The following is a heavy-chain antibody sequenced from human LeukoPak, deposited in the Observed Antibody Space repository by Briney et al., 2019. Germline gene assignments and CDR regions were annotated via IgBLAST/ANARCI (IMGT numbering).Heavy chain of an antibody. V-gene: IGHV3-11*04. CDR3: ARDGEGALALGY. Sequence: GGSLRLSCAASGFSFSDRYMTWIRQAPGKGLEWVSSISNGGSPIYYADSVKGRFTISRDNAKNSLYLQMNSLRAEDTAVYYCARDGEGALALGYWGQGTLVTVSS. CDR1: GFSFSDRY. CDR2: ISNGGSPI. D-gene: IGHD1-26*01. J-gene: IGHJ4*02.